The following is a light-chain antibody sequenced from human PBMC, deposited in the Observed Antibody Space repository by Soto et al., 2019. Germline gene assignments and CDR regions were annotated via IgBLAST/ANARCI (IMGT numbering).Light chain of an antibody. V-gene: IGKV1-5*01. CDR3: QQYNSYWT. Sequence: DIQMTQSPSTLSASVGDRVTITCRASQSISSWLAWYQQKPGKAPKLLIYDASSLESGVPSRFSASESGTEFTLTISSLQPDDFATYYCQQYNSYWTFGQGTKV. J-gene: IGKJ1*01. CDR1: QSISSW. CDR2: DAS.